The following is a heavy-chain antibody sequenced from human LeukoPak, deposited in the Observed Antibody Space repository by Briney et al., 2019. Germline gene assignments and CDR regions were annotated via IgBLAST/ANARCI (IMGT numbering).Heavy chain of an antibody. V-gene: IGHV3-48*01. J-gene: IGHJ4*02. D-gene: IGHD3-3*01. CDR3: ARDSLAIFGVVTNPLDY. CDR2: ISSSSSTI. Sequence: GGSLRLSCAASGFTFSSYSMNWVRQAPGKGLEWVSYISSSSSTIYYADSVKGRFTISRDNAKDSLYLQMNSLRAEDTAVYYCARDSLAIFGVVTNPLDYWGQGTLVTVSS. CDR1: GFTFSSYS.